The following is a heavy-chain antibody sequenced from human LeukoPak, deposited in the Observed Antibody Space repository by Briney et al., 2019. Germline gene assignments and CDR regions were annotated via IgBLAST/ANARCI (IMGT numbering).Heavy chain of an antibody. V-gene: IGHV4-59*05. Sequence: GSLRLSCAASGFTVSNKYMSWVRQAPGRGLEWIGSVHYRGSTYYSPSLKSRVTISVDTSKNQFSLKLNSVTAADTAVYYCARTTRGGSDSWDPYYFDYWGQGTLVTVSS. D-gene: IGHD6-13*01. CDR2: VHYRGST. CDR1: GFTVSNKY. CDR3: ARTTRGGSDSWDPYYFDY. J-gene: IGHJ4*02.